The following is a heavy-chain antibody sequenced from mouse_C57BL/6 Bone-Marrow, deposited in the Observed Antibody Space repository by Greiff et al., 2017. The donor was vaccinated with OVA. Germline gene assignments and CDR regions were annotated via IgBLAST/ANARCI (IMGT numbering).Heavy chain of an antibody. V-gene: IGHV1-47*01. CDR2: FHPYNDDT. CDR1: GYTFTTYP. D-gene: IGHD2-2*01. J-gene: IGHJ3*01. CDR3: AIIYYGYDGVFAY. Sequence: QVQLQQSGAELVKPGASVKMSCKASGYTFTTYPIEWMKQNHGKSLEWIGNFHPYNDDTKYNEKFKGKATLTVDKSSSTVYLELSRLTSDDSAVYYCAIIYYGYDGVFAYWGQGTLVTVSA.